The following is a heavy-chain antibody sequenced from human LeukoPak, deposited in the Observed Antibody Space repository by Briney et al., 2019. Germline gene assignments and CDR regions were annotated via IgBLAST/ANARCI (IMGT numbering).Heavy chain of an antibody. D-gene: IGHD4-17*01. J-gene: IGHJ6*03. Sequence: PGGSLRLSCTTSGFFFGAYDMSWFRQAPGKGLEWVGFIRSKTYGGAIEYAASVKGRFTISRDDSKGIAYLQMNSLKTEDTAVYYCARDQLGGDPDDYYYYYMDVWGKGTTVTVSS. CDR3: ARDQLGGDPDDYYYYYMDV. CDR2: IRSKTYGGAI. CDR1: GFFFGAYD. V-gene: IGHV3-49*03.